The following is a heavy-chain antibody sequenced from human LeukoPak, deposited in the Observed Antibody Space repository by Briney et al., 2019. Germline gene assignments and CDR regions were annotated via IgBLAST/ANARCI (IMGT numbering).Heavy chain of an antibody. CDR3: AKSRLYCSSTSCPGDY. J-gene: IGHJ4*02. CDR1: GGTFSSYA. D-gene: IGHD2-2*01. CDR2: IIPIFGTA. V-gene: IGHV1-69*05. Sequence: GASVKVSCNASGGTFSSYAISWVRQAPGQGLEWMGGIIPIFGTANYAQKFQGRVTITTDESTSTAYMELSSLRSEDTAVYYCAKSRLYCSSTSCPGDYWGQGTLVTVSS.